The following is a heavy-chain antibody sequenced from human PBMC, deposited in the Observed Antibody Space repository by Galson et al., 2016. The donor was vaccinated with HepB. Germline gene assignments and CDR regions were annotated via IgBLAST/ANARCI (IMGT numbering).Heavy chain of an antibody. Sequence: SLRLSCAPSGFAFNRFSMNWVRQAPGKGLEWVSSISTSSTYTFYADSVKGRFAISRDNAKNSLYLQMNSLRAEDTAVYYCAREQVPPAWESYYYSYYYGLDVWGQGTTVTVSS. CDR1: GFAFNRFS. CDR2: ISTSSTYT. V-gene: IGHV3-21*04. D-gene: IGHD2-2*01. CDR3: AREQVPPAWESYYYSYYYGLDV. J-gene: IGHJ6*02.